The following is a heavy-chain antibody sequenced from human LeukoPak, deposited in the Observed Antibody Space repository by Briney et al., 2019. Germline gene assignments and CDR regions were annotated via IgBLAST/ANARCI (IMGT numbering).Heavy chain of an antibody. CDR2: IFHSGST. CDR1: GGSIASYY. Sequence: SETLSLTCNVLGGSIASYYWSWIRQPAGKGLEWIGRIFHSGSTNYNPSLKSRVIMSVDTSKNQFSLKLTSVTAADTAVYYCARGAWFDPWGLGTLVTVSS. J-gene: IGHJ5*02. CDR3: ARGAWFDP. V-gene: IGHV4-4*07.